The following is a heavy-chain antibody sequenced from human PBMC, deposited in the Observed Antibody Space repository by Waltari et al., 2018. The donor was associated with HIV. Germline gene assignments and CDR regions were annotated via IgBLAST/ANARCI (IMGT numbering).Heavy chain of an antibody. V-gene: IGHV4-59*01. J-gene: IGHJ4*02. D-gene: IGHD6-13*01. CDR3: ARDAVAAAGTGFDY. Sequence: QVQLQESGPGLVKPSETLSLTCTVSGGSISSYYRSWIRQPPGKGLEWIGYIYYSGSTNYNPSLKSRVTISVDTSKNQFSLKLSSVTAADTAVYYCARDAVAAAGTGFDYWGQGTLVTVSS. CDR1: GGSISSYY. CDR2: IYYSGST.